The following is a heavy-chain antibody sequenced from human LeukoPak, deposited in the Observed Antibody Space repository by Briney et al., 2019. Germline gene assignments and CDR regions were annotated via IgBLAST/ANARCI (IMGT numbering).Heavy chain of an antibody. CDR2: ISAYNGNT. V-gene: IGHV1-18*01. CDR1: GYTFTSYG. D-gene: IGHD4-17*01. Sequence: ASVKVSCKASGYTFTSYGISWVRQAPGQGLEWMGWISAYNGNTNYAQKLQGRVTMTTDTSTSTAYMELRSLRSDDTAVYYCARDEGDYGDYADAFDIWGQGTMVTVSS. J-gene: IGHJ3*02. CDR3: ARDEGDYGDYADAFDI.